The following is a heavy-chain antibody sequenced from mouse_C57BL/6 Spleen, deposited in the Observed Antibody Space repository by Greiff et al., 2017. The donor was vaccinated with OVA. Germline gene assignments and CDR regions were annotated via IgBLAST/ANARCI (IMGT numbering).Heavy chain of an antibody. Sequence: QVQLKQPGAELVKPGASVKLSCKASGYTFTSYWMHWVQQRPGRGLEWIGRIDPNSGGTKYNEKFKSKATLTVDKPSSTAYMQLSSLTSEDSAVYYCARCYDYDREAWFAYWGQGTLVTVSA. V-gene: IGHV1-72*01. D-gene: IGHD2-4*01. J-gene: IGHJ3*01. CDR3: ARCYDYDREAWFAY. CDR1: GYTFTSYW. CDR2: IDPNSGGT.